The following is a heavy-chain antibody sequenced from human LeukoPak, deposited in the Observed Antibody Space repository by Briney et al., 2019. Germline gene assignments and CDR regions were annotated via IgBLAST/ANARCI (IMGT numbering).Heavy chain of an antibody. CDR3: TAAANYYDSSGYYY. V-gene: IGHV3-15*01. Sequence: GGSLRLSCAASGFTFSNAWMSWVRQAPGKGLEWVGRIKSKTDGGTTDYAVPVKGRFTISRDDSKNTLYLQMNSLKTEDTAVYYCTAAANYYDSSGYYYWGQGTLVTVSS. CDR1: GFTFSNAW. D-gene: IGHD3-22*01. CDR2: IKSKTDGGTT. J-gene: IGHJ4*02.